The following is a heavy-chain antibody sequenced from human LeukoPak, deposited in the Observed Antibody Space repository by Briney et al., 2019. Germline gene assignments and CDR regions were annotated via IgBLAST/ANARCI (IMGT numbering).Heavy chain of an antibody. CDR3: ARDIHRRYLAAGPDWFDP. J-gene: IGHJ5*02. V-gene: IGHV4-4*07. D-gene: IGHD6-13*01. CDR2: IFTSGTT. CDR1: GGSISSYY. Sequence: ASETLSLTCTVSGGSISSYYWSWIRQPAGKGLEWIGRIFTSGTTNYNPSLKSRVTISVDTSKNQFSLKLSSVTAPDTAVYYCARDIHRRYLAAGPDWFDPWGQGTLVTVSS.